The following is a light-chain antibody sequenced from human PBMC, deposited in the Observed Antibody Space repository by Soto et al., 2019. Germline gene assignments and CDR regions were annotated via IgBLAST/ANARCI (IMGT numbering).Light chain of an antibody. J-gene: IGKJ5*01. V-gene: IGKV1-9*01. CDR1: QGLSSD. CDR3: QQLNSYPFT. CDR2: AAS. Sequence: DIQLTQSPSFLSASVGDRVTITCRASQGLSSDLAWYQQKPGKAPKLLIYAASTLQSGVPSRFSGSGSGTEFTLTISSLQPEDFATYSCQQLNSYPFTFGRGTRLEIK.